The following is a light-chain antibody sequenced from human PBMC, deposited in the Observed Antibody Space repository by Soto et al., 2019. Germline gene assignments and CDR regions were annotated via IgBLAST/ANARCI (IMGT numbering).Light chain of an antibody. CDR2: EVN. V-gene: IGLV2-8*01. J-gene: IGLJ2*01. CDR1: NSDIGNYNF. Sequence: QSALTQPPSASGSPGQSVAISCTGTNSDIGNYNFVSWYQQHPGKAPKLMIYEVNKRPSGVPDRFSGSKSGNTASLTVSGLQPEDEADYYCSSYTRSNTLVFGGGTKLTVL. CDR3: SSYTRSNTLV.